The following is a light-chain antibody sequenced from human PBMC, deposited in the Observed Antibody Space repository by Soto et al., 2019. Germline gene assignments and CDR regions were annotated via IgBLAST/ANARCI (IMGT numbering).Light chain of an antibody. J-gene: IGKJ5*01. CDR3: QQRSNSPT. CDR1: QSVSSY. V-gene: IGKV3-11*01. Sequence: EIVLTQSPGTLSLSPGERATLSCRASQSVSSYLAWYQHKPGQPPSLLIYYASNRATGTQARFSGSGSGTDFTLTISRLEPEDFAVYYCQQRSNSPTFGNGPRLEIK. CDR2: YAS.